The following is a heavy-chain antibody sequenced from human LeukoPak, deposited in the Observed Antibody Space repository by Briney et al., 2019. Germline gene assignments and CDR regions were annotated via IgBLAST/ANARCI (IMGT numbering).Heavy chain of an antibody. CDR1: EFTFSSYG. J-gene: IGHJ4*02. V-gene: IGHV3-30*02. CDR2: IRYDGSNK. D-gene: IGHD2-2*01. CDR3: AKGQLGYCSSTSCYGFDY. Sequence: GGSLRLSCAASEFTFSSYGMHWVRQAPGKGLEWVAFIRYDGSNKYYADSVKGRFTISRDNSKNTLYLQMNSLRAEDTAVYYCAKGQLGYCSSTSCYGFDYWGQGTLVTVSS.